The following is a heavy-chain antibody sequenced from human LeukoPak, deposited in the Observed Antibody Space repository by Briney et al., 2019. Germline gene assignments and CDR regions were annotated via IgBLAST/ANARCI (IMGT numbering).Heavy chain of an antibody. Sequence: ASVKVSCKASGYTFTGYYMHWVRQAPGQGLEWMGWINPNSGGTSYAQKFQGRVTMTRDTSISTAYMELSRLRSEDTAVYYCARAYSGSYGYFDYWGQGTLVTVSS. D-gene: IGHD1-26*01. CDR3: ARAYSGSYGYFDY. V-gene: IGHV1-2*02. J-gene: IGHJ4*02. CDR2: INPNSGGT. CDR1: GYTFTGYY.